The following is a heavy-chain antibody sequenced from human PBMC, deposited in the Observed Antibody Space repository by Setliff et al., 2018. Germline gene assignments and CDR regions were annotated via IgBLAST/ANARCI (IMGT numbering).Heavy chain of an antibody. CDR3: ARGRMRGSCSGPSCTYDPFDI. CDR1: GDSFSDYY. Sequence: PSETLSLTCAVYGDSFSDYYWSWIRQPPGKGLEWIEEINHRGSTNYSPSLRSRVTMSVDTSKKQLSLKLSTLTAADTAVYYCARGRMRGSCSGPSCTYDPFDIWGQGTPVTVS. V-gene: IGHV4-34*01. D-gene: IGHD2-2*01. CDR2: INHRGST. J-gene: IGHJ3*02.